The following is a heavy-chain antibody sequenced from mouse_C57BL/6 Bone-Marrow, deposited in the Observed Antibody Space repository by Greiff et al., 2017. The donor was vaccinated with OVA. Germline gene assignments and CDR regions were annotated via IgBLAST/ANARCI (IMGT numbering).Heavy chain of an antibody. J-gene: IGHJ3*01. Sequence: QVQLKQSGAELARPGASVKLSCKASGYTFTSYGISWVKQRTGQGLEWIGEIYPRSGNTYYNEKFKGKATLTADKSSSTAYMELRSLTSEDSAVYFGARGYCPFAYWGQGTLVTVSA. D-gene: IGHD2-3*01. CDR3: ARGYCPFAY. V-gene: IGHV1-81*01. CDR2: IYPRSGNT. CDR1: GYTFTSYG.